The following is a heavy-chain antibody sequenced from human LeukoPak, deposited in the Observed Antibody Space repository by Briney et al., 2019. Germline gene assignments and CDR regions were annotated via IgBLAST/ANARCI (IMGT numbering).Heavy chain of an antibody. J-gene: IGHJ4*02. CDR1: GFTFDDYA. V-gene: IGHV3-9*01. CDR2: ISWNSGSI. D-gene: IGHD4-17*01. Sequence: GGSLRHSCAASGFTFDDYAMHWVRQAPGKGLEWVSGISWNSGSIGYADSVKGRFTISRDNAKNSLYLQMNSLRAEDTALYYCVQYGYYFDYWGQGTLVTVSS. CDR3: VQYGYYFDY.